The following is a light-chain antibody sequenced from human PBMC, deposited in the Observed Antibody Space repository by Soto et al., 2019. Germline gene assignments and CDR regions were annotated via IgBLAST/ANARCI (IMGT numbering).Light chain of an antibody. CDR3: CLYIGATTYV. CDR2: EVT. J-gene: IGLJ1*01. Sequence: QSALTQPPSASGSPGQSVTISWTGTSSDVGGYDYVSWYQQHPGKAPKLMIYEVTIRPSGVSDRFSGSTSVNSASLTISGLQADDEADYYCCLYIGATTYVFGTGTKVTVL. V-gene: IGLV2-8*01. CDR1: SSDVGGYDY.